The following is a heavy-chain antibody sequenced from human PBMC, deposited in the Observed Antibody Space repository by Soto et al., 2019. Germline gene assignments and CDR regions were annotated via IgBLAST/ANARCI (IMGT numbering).Heavy chain of an antibody. CDR1: GFTFKRAW. J-gene: IGHJ4*02. V-gene: IGHV3-15*07. CDR2: IKSGIDGEAT. CDR3: STGLGTYYSRFDY. D-gene: IGHD3-10*01. Sequence: EVQLVESGGGLVKPGGSLTLSCAASGFTFKRAWMNWVRQAPGKGLEWVGRIKSGIDGEATDYGAPVKGRFTISRDDSRNTLSLQMNSLKTEDTAISYCSTGLGTYYSRFDYWGRGTLVTVSS.